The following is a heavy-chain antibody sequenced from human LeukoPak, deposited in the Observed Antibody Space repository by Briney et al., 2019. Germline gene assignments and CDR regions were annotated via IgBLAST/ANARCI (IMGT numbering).Heavy chain of an antibody. V-gene: IGHV1-69*01. Sequence: ASVKLSCKASGVTFSSYAISWVRQAPGQGLEWMGGIIPIFGTANYAEKFQGRVTITADESTSTPYMELSSLRSEDTAVYYCQTSGGSYNDYWGQGTLVTVSS. CDR1: GVTFSSYA. CDR2: IIPIFGTA. CDR3: QTSGGSYNDY. D-gene: IGHD2-15*01. J-gene: IGHJ4*02.